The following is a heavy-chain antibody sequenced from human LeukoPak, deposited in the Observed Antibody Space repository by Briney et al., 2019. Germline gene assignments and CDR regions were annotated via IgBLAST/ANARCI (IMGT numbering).Heavy chain of an antibody. CDR3: ARDRRVTTKGDFDY. Sequence: SETLSLTCTVSGGSISSSSYYWGWIRQPPGKGLEWIGSIYYSGSTYYNPSLKSRVTISVDTSKNQFPLKLSSVTAADTAVYYCARDRRVTTKGDFDYWGQGTLVTVSS. V-gene: IGHV4-39*06. CDR2: IYYSGST. D-gene: IGHD4-17*01. CDR1: GGSISSSSYY. J-gene: IGHJ4*02.